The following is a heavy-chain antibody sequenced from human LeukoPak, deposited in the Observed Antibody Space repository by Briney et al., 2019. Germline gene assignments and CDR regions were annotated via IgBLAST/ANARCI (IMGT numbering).Heavy chain of an antibody. CDR2: ISPYNGHT. Sequence: ASVKVSCKASGYTFTNFGISWVRQAPGQGLEWVGWISPYNGHTNYAQKFLGRVTMTTDTSTTTAYLELWSLRSDDTALYYCARDLGATTVTPFDSWGQGTLVTVSS. CDR1: GYTFTNFG. V-gene: IGHV1-18*01. CDR3: ARDLGATTVTPFDS. J-gene: IGHJ4*02. D-gene: IGHD4-17*01.